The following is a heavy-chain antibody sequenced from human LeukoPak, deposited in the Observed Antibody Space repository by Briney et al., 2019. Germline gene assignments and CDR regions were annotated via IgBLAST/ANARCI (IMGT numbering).Heavy chain of an antibody. D-gene: IGHD1-26*01. Sequence: PGGSLRLSCAASGFTFSSYAMHWVRQAPGKGLEYVSAISSNGGSTYYANSVKGRFTISRDNSKNTLYLQMGSLRAEDMAVYYCARAHSGSYFAFHIWGQGTMVTVSS. V-gene: IGHV3-64*01. CDR1: GFTFSSYA. CDR3: ARAHSGSYFAFHI. J-gene: IGHJ3*02. CDR2: ISSNGGST.